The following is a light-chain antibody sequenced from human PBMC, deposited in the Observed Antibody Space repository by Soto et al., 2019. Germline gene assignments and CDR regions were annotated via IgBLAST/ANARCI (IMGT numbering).Light chain of an antibody. CDR1: QSVPIDY. V-gene: IGKV3-20*01. Sequence: EIVLTQSPGTLSLSPGERATLSCRASQSVPIDYIVWYQHKPGQAPRLLIHDASSRATGIPDRFSGSGSGTDFTLTISRLEPEDFAVYFCQQSSSSPLSFGGGTKVEIK. CDR2: DAS. CDR3: QQSSSSPLS. J-gene: IGKJ4*02.